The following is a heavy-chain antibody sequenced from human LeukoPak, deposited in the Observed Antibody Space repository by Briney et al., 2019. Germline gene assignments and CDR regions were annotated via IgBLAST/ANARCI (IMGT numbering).Heavy chain of an antibody. V-gene: IGHV4-61*01. D-gene: IGHD3-22*01. CDR2: IYYSGST. CDR3: AREEDYYYDSSGYYLGWLDP. J-gene: IGHJ5*02. CDR1: GGSISSSSYY. Sequence: ASETLSLTCTVSGGSISSSSYYWGWIRQPPGKGLEWIGYIYYSGSTNYNPSLKSRVTISVDTSKNQFSLKLSSVTAADTAVYYCAREEDYYYDSSGYYLGWLDPWGQGTLVTVSS.